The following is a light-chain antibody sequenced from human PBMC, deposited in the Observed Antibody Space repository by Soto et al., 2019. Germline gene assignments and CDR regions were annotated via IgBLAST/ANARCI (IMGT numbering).Light chain of an antibody. CDR2: HAS. Sequence: IRRTQSHSTLPASVEDRVPITCRASQSISNCLAWYQQNPGTAPKVLIYHASNLQSGVPSRFSGSGSGTEFTLTISSLQPDDFASYYCQEYNSYSFGQGTKV. CDR1: QSISNC. V-gene: IGKV1-5*01. CDR3: QEYNSYS. J-gene: IGKJ1*01.